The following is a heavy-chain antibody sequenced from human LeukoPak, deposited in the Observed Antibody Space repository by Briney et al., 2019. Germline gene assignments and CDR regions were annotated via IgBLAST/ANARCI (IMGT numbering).Heavy chain of an antibody. V-gene: IGHV3-23*01. J-gene: IGHJ5*02. CDR2: TSGSGGST. CDR3: AKFIVATIVNWFDP. D-gene: IGHD5-12*01. CDR1: GFTFSSYA. Sequence: GGSLRLXCAASGFTFSSYAMSWVRQAPGKGLEWVSATSGSGGSTYYADSVKGRFTISRDNSKNTLYLQMNSLRAEDTAVYYCAKFIVATIVNWFDPWGQGTLVTVSS.